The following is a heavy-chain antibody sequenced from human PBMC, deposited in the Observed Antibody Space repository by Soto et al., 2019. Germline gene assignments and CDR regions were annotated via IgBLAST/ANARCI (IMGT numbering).Heavy chain of an antibody. CDR1: GDSISNSRFY. Sequence: SETLSLTCSVSGDSISNSRFYWAWIRQPPGEGLEWIGSIYHTRNAYYNPSLKSRVTISVDTSKNQFSLKLTSVTAADAALYYCARDFFDSSDYTTNWFDPWGQGTLVTSPQ. CDR3: ARDFFDSSDYTTNWFDP. J-gene: IGHJ5*02. CDR2: IYHTRNA. D-gene: IGHD3-22*01. V-gene: IGHV4-39*01.